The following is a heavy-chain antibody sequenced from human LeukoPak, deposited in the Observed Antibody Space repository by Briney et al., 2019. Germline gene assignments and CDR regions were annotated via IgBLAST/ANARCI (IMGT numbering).Heavy chain of an antibody. CDR3: AASPEYYDSSGYSYYFDY. D-gene: IGHD3-22*01. V-gene: IGHV1-58*01. CDR1: GLTFTSSI. Sequence: VKVSCNASGLTFTSSIVQVLQQARGQRLEWIGWIVVGSGNTNYAQKFQERVTITRDMSTSTAYMQLSSRRSEDTAVYYCAASPEYYDSSGYSYYFDYWGQGTLVTVSS. CDR2: IVVGSGNT. J-gene: IGHJ4*02.